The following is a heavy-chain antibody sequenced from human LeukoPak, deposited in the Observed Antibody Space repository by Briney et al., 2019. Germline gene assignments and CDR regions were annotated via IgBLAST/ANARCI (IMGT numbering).Heavy chain of an antibody. J-gene: IGHJ6*02. CDR2: ISGSGGST. CDR3: AKTRGELPSYYYGMDV. Sequence: PGGSLRLSCAASGFTFSSYAMSWVRQAPGKGLEWVSAISGSGGSTYYADSVKGRFTISGDNSKNTLYPQMNSLRAEDTAVYYCAKTRGELPSYYYGMDVWGQGTTVTVSS. CDR1: GFTFSSYA. V-gene: IGHV3-23*01. D-gene: IGHD1-26*01.